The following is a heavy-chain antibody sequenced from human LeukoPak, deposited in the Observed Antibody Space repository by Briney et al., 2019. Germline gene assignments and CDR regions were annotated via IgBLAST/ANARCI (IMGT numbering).Heavy chain of an antibody. D-gene: IGHD6-19*01. CDR1: GFTFSTYT. J-gene: IGHJ4*02. Sequence: GGPLRLSCSASGFTFSTYTMQWVRHAPAQGLEYVSAISSNGGSTYHADSVKGRFTISRDNSKNTLYLQMSRLRAEDTAVYYCVNQISGWVYWGQGTLVTVSS. CDR3: VNQISGWVY. V-gene: IGHV3-64D*06. CDR2: ISSNGGST.